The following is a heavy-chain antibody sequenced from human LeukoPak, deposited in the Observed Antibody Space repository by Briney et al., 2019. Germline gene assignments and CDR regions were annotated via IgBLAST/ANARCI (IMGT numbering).Heavy chain of an antibody. D-gene: IGHD6-19*01. CDR2: INHSGST. J-gene: IGHJ4*02. Sequence: PSETLSLTCAVYGGSFSGYYWSWIRQPPRKGLEWIGEINHSGSTNNNPSLKSRVTISVDTSKNQFSLKLRSVTAADTAVYYCARKGGGWPFDYWGRGTLVTVSS. CDR1: GGSFSGYY. CDR3: ARKGGGWPFDY. V-gene: IGHV4-34*01.